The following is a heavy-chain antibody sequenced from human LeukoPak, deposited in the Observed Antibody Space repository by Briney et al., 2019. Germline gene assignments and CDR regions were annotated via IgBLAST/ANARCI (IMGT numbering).Heavy chain of an antibody. CDR2: ISSSSSYI. D-gene: IGHD6-13*01. CDR3: ARDKRGIAAAGTLDY. Sequence: PGGSLRLSCAASGFTFSSYSMSWVRQAPGKGLEWVSSISSSSSYIYYADSVKGRFTISRDNAKNSLYLQMNSLRAEDTAVYYCARDKRGIAAAGTLDYWGQGTLVTVSS. J-gene: IGHJ4*02. CDR1: GFTFSSYS. V-gene: IGHV3-21*01.